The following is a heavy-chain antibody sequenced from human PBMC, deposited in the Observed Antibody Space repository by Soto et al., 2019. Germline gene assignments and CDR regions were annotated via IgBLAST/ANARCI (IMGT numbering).Heavy chain of an antibody. Sequence: SETLSLTCSVSGGSIISAGYYWIWIRQHPGKGLEWIGYIYYSGSTYYNPSLKSRVTISVDTSKNQFSLKLSSVTAADTAVYYCARVGYIAADPTPFDYWGQGTQVTVSS. CDR1: GGSIISAGYY. CDR2: IYYSGST. CDR3: ARVGYIAADPTPFDY. V-gene: IGHV4-31*03. D-gene: IGHD6-13*01. J-gene: IGHJ4*02.